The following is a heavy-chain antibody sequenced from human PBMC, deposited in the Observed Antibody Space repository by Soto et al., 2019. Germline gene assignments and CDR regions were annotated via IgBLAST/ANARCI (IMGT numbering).Heavy chain of an antibody. Sequence: GESLKISCKGSGYSFTSYWIGWVRQMPGKGLEWMGIIYPGDSDTRYSPSFQGQVTISADKSISTAYLQWSSLKASDTAMYYCARHEREYNWNYAGIAAAGVSDAFDIWGQGTMVTVSS. D-gene: IGHD6-13*01. V-gene: IGHV5-51*01. CDR2: IYPGDSDT. J-gene: IGHJ3*02. CDR3: ARHEREYNWNYAGIAAAGVSDAFDI. CDR1: GYSFTSYW.